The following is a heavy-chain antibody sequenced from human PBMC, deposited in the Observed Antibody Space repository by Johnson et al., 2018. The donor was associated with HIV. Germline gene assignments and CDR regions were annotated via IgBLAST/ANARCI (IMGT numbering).Heavy chain of an antibody. CDR2: ISSNGGST. Sequence: VQLVESGGGLVQPGGSLRLSCAASGFTFSSYAMHWVRQAPGKGLEYVSGISSNGGSTYYANSVKGRFTISRDNSKNTLYLQMGSLRAEDMAVYYCARDSTPWGGDYVGYGFDIWGQGTMVTVSS. J-gene: IGHJ3*02. CDR1: GFTFSSYA. V-gene: IGHV3-64*01. CDR3: ARDSTPWGGDYVGYGFDI. D-gene: IGHD4-17*01.